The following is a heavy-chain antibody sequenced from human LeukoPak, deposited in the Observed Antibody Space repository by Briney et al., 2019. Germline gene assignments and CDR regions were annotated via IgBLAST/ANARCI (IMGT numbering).Heavy chain of an antibody. CDR2: IRSELSGYVT. V-gene: IGHV3-73*01. CDR3: TRHLGDDDYGDFNDY. Sequence: GGSLRLSCGASGFSFSDSALHWVRQASGKGLEWVGRIRSELSGYVTAYAASVKGRFTISRDDSKNTAYLQMNSLETEDTAVYYCTRHLGDDDYGDFNDYWGQGILVTVSS. D-gene: IGHD4-17*01. CDR1: GFSFSDSA. J-gene: IGHJ4*02.